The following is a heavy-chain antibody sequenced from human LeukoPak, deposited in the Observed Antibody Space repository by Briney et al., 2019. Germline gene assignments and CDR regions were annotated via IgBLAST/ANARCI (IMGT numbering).Heavy chain of an antibody. J-gene: IGHJ4*02. V-gene: IGHV1-2*02. CDR1: GYTFTGYY. CDR2: INPNSGGT. Sequence: ASVKVSCKASGYTFTGYYMHWVRQAPGQGLEWMGWINPNSGGTNYAQKFQGRVTMTRDTSISTAYMELSRLRSDDTAVYYCARGRGEGYSYGRYYFDYWGQGTLVTVSS. CDR3: ARGRGEGYSYGRYYFDY. D-gene: IGHD5-18*01.